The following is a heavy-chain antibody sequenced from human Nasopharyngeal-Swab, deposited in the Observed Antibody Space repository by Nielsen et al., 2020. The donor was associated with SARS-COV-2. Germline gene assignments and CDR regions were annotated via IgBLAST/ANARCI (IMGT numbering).Heavy chain of an antibody. CDR2: INSPGGT. J-gene: IGHJ4*02. V-gene: IGHV3-23*01. CDR3: VKDYPELVGSSSIFDY. D-gene: IGHD3-10*01. Sequence: GESLKISCAASGFTFSGYAMSWVRQAPGTGLEWVSGINSPGGTYYRDSVKGRFTISKDNSQNTMYLQMDSLRAEDTAIYYCVKDYPELVGSSSIFDYWGQGIQVTVSS. CDR1: GFTFSGYA.